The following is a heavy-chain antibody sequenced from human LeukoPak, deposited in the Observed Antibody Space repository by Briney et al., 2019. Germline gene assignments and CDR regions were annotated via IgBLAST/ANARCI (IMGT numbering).Heavy chain of an antibody. CDR3: ARGPDVPATGDWFDP. J-gene: IGHJ5*02. D-gene: IGHD1-14*01. Sequence: SVKVSCKASGGTFSSYAISWVRQAPGQGLEWMGRIIPIFGTANYAQKFQGRVTITTDESTSTAYMELSSLRSEDTAVYYCARGPDVPATGDWFDPWGQGTLVSVSS. V-gene: IGHV1-69*05. CDR2: IIPIFGTA. CDR1: GGTFSSYA.